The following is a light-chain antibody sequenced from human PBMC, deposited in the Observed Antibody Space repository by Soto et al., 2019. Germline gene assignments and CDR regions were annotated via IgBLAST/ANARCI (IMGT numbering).Light chain of an antibody. CDR2: VAS. CDR3: QQYNVWPLT. V-gene: IGKV3-15*01. CDR1: QSVSSN. Sequence: EIVMTQSPATLSVSPGERATLSCRASQSVSSNLAWYQQKPGQTPKLLIYVASTRATGIPARFSGSGSGTEFTLNISSLQSEGFAVYYCQQYNVWPLTFGGGTKVEFK. J-gene: IGKJ4*01.